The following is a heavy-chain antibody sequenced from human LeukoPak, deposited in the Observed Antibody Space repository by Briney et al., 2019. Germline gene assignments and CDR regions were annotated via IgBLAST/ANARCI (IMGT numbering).Heavy chain of an antibody. CDR2: ISHDGNNK. J-gene: IGHJ6*02. CDR3: ANAGRDSSSTIPCGMDV. V-gene: IGHV3-30*18. CDR1: GITFSTYG. Sequence: GGSLRLSCAASGITFSTYGMYWVRQAPGKGLEWVAVISHDGNNKYYADSVKGRFTISRDNSKNTLYLQMNSLRAEDTAVYYCANAGRDSSSTIPCGMDVWGQGTTVTVCS. D-gene: IGHD6-13*01.